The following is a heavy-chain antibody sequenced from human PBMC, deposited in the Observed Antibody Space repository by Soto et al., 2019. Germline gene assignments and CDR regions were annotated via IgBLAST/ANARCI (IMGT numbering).Heavy chain of an antibody. CDR3: TTDGLMVYANRRYFDY. CDR1: GFTFSNAW. D-gene: IGHD2-8*01. CDR2: IKSKTDGGTT. V-gene: IGHV3-15*01. Sequence: GESLKISCAASGFTFSNAWMSWVRQAPGKGLEWVGRIKSKTDGGTTDYAAPVKGRFTISRDDSKNTLYLQMNSLKTEDTAVYYCTTDGLMVYANRRYFDYWGQGTLVTVSS. J-gene: IGHJ4*02.